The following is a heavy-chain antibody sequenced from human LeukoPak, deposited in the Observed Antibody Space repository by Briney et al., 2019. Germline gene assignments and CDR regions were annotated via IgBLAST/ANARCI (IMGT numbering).Heavy chain of an antibody. D-gene: IGHD3-22*01. V-gene: IGHV1-3*01. CDR1: GYTFTSYA. Sequence: EASVKVSCKASGYTFTSYAMHWVRQAPGQRLEWMGWINAGNGNTKYSQKFQGRVTITRDTSASTAYMELSSLRSEDTAVYYCARKYYYDSSGYYRDAFDIWGQGTMVTVSS. J-gene: IGHJ3*02. CDR2: INAGNGNT. CDR3: ARKYYYDSSGYYRDAFDI.